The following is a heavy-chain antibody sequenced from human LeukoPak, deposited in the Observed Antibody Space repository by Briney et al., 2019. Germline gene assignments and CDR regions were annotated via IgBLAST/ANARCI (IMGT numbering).Heavy chain of an antibody. V-gene: IGHV3-11*05. J-gene: IGHJ4*02. CDR3: ARAIVVPPYYFDY. Sequence: GGSLRLSCGASGFTFRDYYMSWIRQAPGKGLKGVSYISSSSSYTNYADSVKGRLTISRDNAKNSLYLQMISLRAEDTAVYYCARAIVVPPYYFDYWGQGTLVTVSS. CDR1: GFTFRDYY. D-gene: IGHD2-15*01. CDR2: ISSSSSYT.